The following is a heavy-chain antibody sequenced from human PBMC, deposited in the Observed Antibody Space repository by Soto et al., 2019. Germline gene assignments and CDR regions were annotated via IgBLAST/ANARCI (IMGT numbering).Heavy chain of an antibody. J-gene: IGHJ3*02. CDR2: IWYDGSNK. V-gene: IGHV3-33*01. CDR1: GFTFSSYG. Sequence: GGSLRLSCAASGFTFSSYGMHWVRQAPGKGLEWVAVIWYDGSNKYYADSVKGRFTISRDNSKNTLYLQMNSLRAEDTAVYYCAREPVSIVFGELFAFDIWGQGTMVTVSS. D-gene: IGHD3-10*02. CDR3: AREPVSIVFGELFAFDI.